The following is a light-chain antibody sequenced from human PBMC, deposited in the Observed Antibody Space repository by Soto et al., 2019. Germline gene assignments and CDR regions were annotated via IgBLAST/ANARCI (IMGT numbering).Light chain of an antibody. CDR3: QHKT. Sequence: DIQMTQSPSTLSASVGDRVTITCRASQSIDSWLAWYQQKPGKAPKLLIYQASNLESGVPLRFSGSGSGTEFTLTLSSLQPDDFATYYCQHKTFGQGTKLEIK. J-gene: IGKJ2*01. CDR2: QAS. V-gene: IGKV1-5*03. CDR1: QSIDSW.